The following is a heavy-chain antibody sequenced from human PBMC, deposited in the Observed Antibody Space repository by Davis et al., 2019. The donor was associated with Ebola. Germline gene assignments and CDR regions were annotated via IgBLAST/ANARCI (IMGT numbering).Heavy chain of an antibody. J-gene: IGHJ5*02. CDR1: GASISSGGYS. CDR3: ARDEGSSWFNWFDP. D-gene: IGHD6-13*01. CDR2: IYYSGST. V-gene: IGHV4-30-4*07. Sequence: MPSETLSLTCAVSGASISSGGYSWSWIRQPPGKGLEWIGYIYYSGSTYYNPSLKSRVTISVDTSKNQFSLKLSSVTAADTAVYYCARDEGSSWFNWFDPWGQGTLVTVSS.